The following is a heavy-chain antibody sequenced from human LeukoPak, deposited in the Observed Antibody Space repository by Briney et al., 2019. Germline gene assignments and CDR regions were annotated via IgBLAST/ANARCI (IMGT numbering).Heavy chain of an antibody. J-gene: IGHJ4*02. V-gene: IGHV4-38-2*01. Sequence: KPSETLSLNCAVSGYSISSGYYWGWIRQPPGEGLEWVGSIYHSGSTYYNPSLKSRVTISVDTSKNQFSLKLSSVTAADTAVYYCARHLAPYCSSTSCLFDYWSQGTLVTVSS. CDR3: ARHLAPYCSSTSCLFDY. CDR1: GYSISSGYY. D-gene: IGHD2-2*01. CDR2: IYHSGST.